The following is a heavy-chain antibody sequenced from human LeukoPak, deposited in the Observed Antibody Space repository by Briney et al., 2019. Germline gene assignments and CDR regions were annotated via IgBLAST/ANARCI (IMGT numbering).Heavy chain of an antibody. CDR2: IKQDGSER. J-gene: IGHJ4*02. Sequence: GGSLRLSCAASGFTFSSYWMSWVRQAPGKGLEWVANIKQDGSERYYVDSVKGRFTISRDNAENSLYLQMNSLRAEDTALYYCARKRPNYFDYWGQGTLVTVSS. CDR1: GFTFSSYW. V-gene: IGHV3-7*01. CDR3: ARKRPNYFDY.